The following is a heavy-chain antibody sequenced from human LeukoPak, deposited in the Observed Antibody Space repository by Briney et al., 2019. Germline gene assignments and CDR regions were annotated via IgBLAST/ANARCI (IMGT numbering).Heavy chain of an antibody. J-gene: IGHJ5*02. D-gene: IGHD2-15*01. CDR1: VGSISSYY. V-gene: IGHV4-59*08. CDR2: IYYSGST. Sequence: PSETLSLTCTVSVGSISSYYWSWIRQPPGEGLEWIGYIYYSGSTNYHPSLKSRVTISVDTSKNQFSLELSSVTAADTAVSYYAGHREFCSGGRCYSGIDWFDPWGQGTLVTVSS. CDR3: AGHREFCSGGRCYSGIDWFDP.